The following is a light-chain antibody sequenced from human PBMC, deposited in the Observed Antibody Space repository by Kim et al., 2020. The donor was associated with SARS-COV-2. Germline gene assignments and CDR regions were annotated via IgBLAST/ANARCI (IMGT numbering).Light chain of an antibody. CDR3: TSYTSSDALV. Sequence: GQSITISCAGTSRDVGGYNYASWYQQHPGKAPKLMIYDVTKRPSGVSNRFSGSKSGNTASLTISGLHAEDEADYYCTSYTSSDALVFGGGTQLTVL. CDR1: SRDVGGYNY. CDR2: DVT. J-gene: IGLJ2*01. V-gene: IGLV2-14*03.